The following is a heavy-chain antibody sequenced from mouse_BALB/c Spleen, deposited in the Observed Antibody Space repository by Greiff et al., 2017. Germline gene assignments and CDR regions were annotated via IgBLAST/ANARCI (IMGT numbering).Heavy chain of an antibody. CDR2: IDPENGNT. D-gene: IGHD3-1*01. V-gene: IGHV14-1*02. CDR3: ARGSGYAWFAY. J-gene: IGHJ3*01. Sequence: VHVKQSGAELVRPGALVKLSCKASGFNIKDYYMHWVKQRPEQGLEWIGWIDPENGNTIYDPKFQGKASITADTSSNTAYLQLSSLTSEDTAVYYCARGSGYAWFAYWGQGTLVTVSA. CDR1: GFNIKDYY.